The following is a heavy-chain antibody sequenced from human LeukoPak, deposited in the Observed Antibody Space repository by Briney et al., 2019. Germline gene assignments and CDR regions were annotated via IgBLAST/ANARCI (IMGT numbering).Heavy chain of an antibody. CDR1: GFTFTTNA. D-gene: IGHD5-12*01. CDR3: AKCGNSGCHLIDY. Sequence: GGSLRLSCAASGFTFTTNAMSWVRQAPGKGLEWVSAISGRTGATYYADSEKGRFTISRDNSKSTLYLQTDSLRAEDTAVYYCAKCGNSGCHLIDYWGQGTLVTVSS. CDR2: ISGRTGAT. V-gene: IGHV3-23*01. J-gene: IGHJ4*02.